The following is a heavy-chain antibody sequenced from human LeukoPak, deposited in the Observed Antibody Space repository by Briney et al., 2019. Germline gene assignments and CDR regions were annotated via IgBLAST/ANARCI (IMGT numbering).Heavy chain of an antibody. CDR2: INHSGST. Sequence: SETLSLTCALYGGSFSGYYWSWIRQPPGKGLEWIGEINHSGSTNYNPSLKSRVTMSVDTSKNQFSLKLSSVTAADTAVYYCARLDYGSGSYSFWGQGTLVTVSS. V-gene: IGHV4-34*01. J-gene: IGHJ4*02. CDR3: ARLDYGSGSYSF. CDR1: GGSFSGYY. D-gene: IGHD3-10*01.